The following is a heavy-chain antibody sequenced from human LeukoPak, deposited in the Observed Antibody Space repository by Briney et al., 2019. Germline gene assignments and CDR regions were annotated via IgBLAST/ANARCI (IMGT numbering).Heavy chain of an antibody. J-gene: IGHJ4*02. V-gene: IGHV3-23*01. CDR1: GFTFSTYS. CDR3: AKAAPGIAATYYFDY. Sequence: GGTLRLSCAASGFTFSTYSMSWVRQAPGKGLEWVSVISGGGGERFYADSVKGRFTISRDNSKNTLYLQMNSLRAEDTAVYYCAKAAPGIAATYYFDYWGQGTLVTVSS. D-gene: IGHD6-13*01. CDR2: ISGGGGER.